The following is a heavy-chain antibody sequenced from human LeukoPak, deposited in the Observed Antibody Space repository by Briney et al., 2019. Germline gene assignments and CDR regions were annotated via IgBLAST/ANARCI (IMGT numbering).Heavy chain of an antibody. Sequence: ASVKVSCKASGYTFTGYYMHWVRQAPGQGLEWMGWINPNSGGTNYAQKFQGRVTMTRDTSISTAYMELRSLRSDDTAVYYCARDHSRKLPPFDYWGQGTLVTVSS. CDR3: ARDHSRKLPPFDY. CDR1: GYTFTGYY. J-gene: IGHJ4*02. V-gene: IGHV1-2*02. CDR2: INPNSGGT. D-gene: IGHD1-26*01.